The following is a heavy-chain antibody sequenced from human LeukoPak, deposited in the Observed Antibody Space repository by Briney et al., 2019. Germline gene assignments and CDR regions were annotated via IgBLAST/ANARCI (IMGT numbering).Heavy chain of an antibody. CDR1: GGSFSGYY. CDR2: INHSGST. V-gene: IGHV4-34*01. Sequence: SETLSLTCAVHGGSFSGYYWSWIRQPPGKGLEWIGEINHSGSTNYNPSLKSRVTISVDTSKNQFSLKLSSVTAADTAVYYCALIRIVATIIDYWGQGTLVTVSS. CDR3: ALIRIVATIIDY. D-gene: IGHD5-12*01. J-gene: IGHJ4*02.